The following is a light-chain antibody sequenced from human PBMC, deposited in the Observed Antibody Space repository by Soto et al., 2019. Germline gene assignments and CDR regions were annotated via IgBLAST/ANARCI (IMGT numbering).Light chain of an antibody. V-gene: IGKV3-11*01. CDR2: DAS. J-gene: IGKJ1*01. CDR1: QSVSSY. CDR3: QQRSNWWT. Sequence: VWTQSPATLSLSPGERATLSCRASQSVSSYLAWYQQKPGQAPRLLIYDASNRATGIPARFSGSGSGTDFTLTISSLEPEDFAVYYCQQRSNWWTFGQGTKVDIK.